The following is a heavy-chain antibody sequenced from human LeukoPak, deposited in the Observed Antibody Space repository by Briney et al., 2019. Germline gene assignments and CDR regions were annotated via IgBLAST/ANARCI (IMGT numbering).Heavy chain of an antibody. V-gene: IGHV3-23*01. Sequence: GRSLRLSCAASGFTFNNYAMSWVRQAPGKGLEWVSGISGSGGSTYYADSVKGRFTISRDNSKNTLYLRMNSLRAEDTAVYYCARWLQIYYYFDFWGQGTLVPVSS. CDR3: ARWLQIYYYFDF. CDR2: ISGSGGST. D-gene: IGHD5-24*01. J-gene: IGHJ4*02. CDR1: GFTFNNYA.